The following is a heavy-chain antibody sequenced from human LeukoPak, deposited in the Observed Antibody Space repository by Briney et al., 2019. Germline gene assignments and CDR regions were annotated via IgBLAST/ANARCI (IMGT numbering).Heavy chain of an antibody. Sequence: PGGSLRLSCAASGFTFSSYSMNWVRQAPGKGLEWVSYISSSSSTIYYADSVKGRFTISRDNAKNSLYLQMNSLRDEDTAVYYCAGGNYYDSSGYPNWFDPWGQGTLVTVSS. CDR1: GFTFSSYS. D-gene: IGHD3-22*01. CDR3: AGGNYYDSSGYPNWFDP. J-gene: IGHJ5*02. CDR2: ISSSSSTI. V-gene: IGHV3-48*02.